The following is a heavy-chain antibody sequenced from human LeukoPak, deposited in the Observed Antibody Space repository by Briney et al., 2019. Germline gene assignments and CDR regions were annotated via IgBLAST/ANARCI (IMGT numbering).Heavy chain of an antibody. Sequence: SETLSLTCAVYGCSFSGYYWSWLRQPPGKGLEWIGEINHSGSTNYNPSLKSRVTISVDTSKNQFSLKLSSVTAADTAVYYCARANGEWLRPYYFDYWGQGTLVTVSS. CDR2: INHSGST. CDR1: GCSFSGYY. J-gene: IGHJ4*02. D-gene: IGHD5-12*01. V-gene: IGHV4-34*01. CDR3: ARANGEWLRPYYFDY.